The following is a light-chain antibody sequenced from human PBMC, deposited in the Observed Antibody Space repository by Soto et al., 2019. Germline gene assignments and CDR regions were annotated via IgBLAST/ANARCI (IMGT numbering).Light chain of an antibody. CDR2: EVT. CDR1: RDDIGAYDY. V-gene: IGLV2-14*01. CDR3: KSYTNSSAVV. J-gene: IGLJ2*01. Sequence: QPVLTQPASVSGSPGQSISISCSGTRDDIGAYDYVSWYQQHPGNAPKLLVYEVTNRPSGVSDRFSGSKSGNTASLTISGIQAEDEADYYCKSYTNSSAVVFGGGTKVTVL.